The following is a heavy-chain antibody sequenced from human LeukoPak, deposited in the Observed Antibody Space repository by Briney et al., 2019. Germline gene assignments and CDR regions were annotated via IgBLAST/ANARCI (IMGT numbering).Heavy chain of an antibody. J-gene: IGHJ4*02. CDR2: ISAYNGNT. CDR3: ARSYWALYSGGDCYPHEYYFDY. Sequence: ASVKVSCKASGYTFTSYGISWVRQAPGQGLEWMGWISAYNGNTNYAQKLQGRVTMTTDTSTSTSYMELRSLRSDDTAVCYCARSYWALYSGGDCYPHEYYFDYWGQGTLVTVSS. V-gene: IGHV1-18*01. D-gene: IGHD2-21*02. CDR1: GYTFTSYG.